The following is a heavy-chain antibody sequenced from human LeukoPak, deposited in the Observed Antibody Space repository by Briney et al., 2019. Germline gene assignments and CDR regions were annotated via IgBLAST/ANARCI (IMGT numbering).Heavy chain of an antibody. CDR3: ARETVGATYYFDY. V-gene: IGHV1-69*05. J-gene: IGHJ4*02. Sequence: ASVKVSCKASGGTFSSYAISWVRQAPGQGLEWMGGIIPIVGAANYAQKFQGRVTITTDESTSTAYMELSSLRSEDTAVYYCARETVGATYYFDYWGQGTLVTVSS. D-gene: IGHD1-26*01. CDR1: GGTFSSYA. CDR2: IIPIVGAA.